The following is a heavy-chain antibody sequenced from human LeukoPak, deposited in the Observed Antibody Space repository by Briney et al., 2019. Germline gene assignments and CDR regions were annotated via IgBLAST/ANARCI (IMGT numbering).Heavy chain of an antibody. CDR1: GGSISSGNYY. CDR2: VYTSGST. D-gene: IGHD1-7*01. J-gene: IGHJ5*02. Sequence: PSETLSLTCTVSGGSISSGNYYWSWIRQPAGKGLEWIGHVYTSGSTNYNPSLKSRVTISLDTSKNQFSLKLTSMTAADTAVYYCAREAGTSLHWFDPWGQGTLVTVSS. V-gene: IGHV4-61*09. CDR3: AREAGTSLHWFDP.